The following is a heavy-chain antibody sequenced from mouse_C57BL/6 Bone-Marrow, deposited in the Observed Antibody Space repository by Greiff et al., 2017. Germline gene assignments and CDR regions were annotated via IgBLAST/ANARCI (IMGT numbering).Heavy chain of an antibody. V-gene: IGHV1-72*01. D-gene: IGHD1-1*01. CDR2: IDPNSGGT. J-gene: IGHJ2*01. CDR3: ARSLYYYGSSYADY. Sequence: QVQLQQPGAELVKPGASVKLSCKASGYTFTSYWMHWVKQRPGRGLEWIGRIDPNSGGTKYNEKFKSKATLTVDKPSSTAYMQLSRLTSEDSAVYYCARSLYYYGSSYADYWGQGTTLTVSS. CDR1: GYTFTSYW.